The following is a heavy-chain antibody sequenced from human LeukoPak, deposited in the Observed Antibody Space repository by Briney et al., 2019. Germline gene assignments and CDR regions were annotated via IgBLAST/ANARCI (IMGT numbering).Heavy chain of an antibody. V-gene: IGHV3-21*01. CDR1: GLTFSSYN. Sequence: GGSLRLSCAASGLTFSSYNMNWVRQAPGKGLEWVSFISSSSNYVYYTDSVKGRFTISRDNAKNSLFLQMNSLRAEDTAVYYCARGTPTTRDFDYWGQGTLVTVSS. D-gene: IGHD4-11*01. J-gene: IGHJ4*02. CDR2: ISSSSNYV. CDR3: ARGTPTTRDFDY.